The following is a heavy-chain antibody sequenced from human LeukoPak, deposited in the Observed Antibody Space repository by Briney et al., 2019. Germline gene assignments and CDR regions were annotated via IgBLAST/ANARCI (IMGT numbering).Heavy chain of an antibody. CDR3: TRYCSSTSCQFDY. V-gene: IGHV3-49*04. Sequence: PGRSLRLSCTASGFTFGDYAMSWVRQAPGKGREGVGFIRSKAYGGTTEYAASVKGRFTISRDDSKSIAYLQMNSPKTEDTAVYYCTRYCSSTSCQFDYWGQGTLVTVSS. J-gene: IGHJ4*02. CDR2: IRSKAYGGTT. CDR1: GFTFGDYA. D-gene: IGHD2-2*01.